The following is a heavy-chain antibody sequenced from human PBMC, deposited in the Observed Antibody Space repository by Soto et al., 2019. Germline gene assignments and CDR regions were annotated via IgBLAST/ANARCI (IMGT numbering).Heavy chain of an antibody. CDR2: ISGSGGST. J-gene: IGHJ5*02. Sequence: PGWSLRLSCAASGFTFSSYAMSWVRQAPGKGLEWVSAISGSGGSTYYADSVKGRFTISRDNSKNTLYLQMNSLRAEDTAVYYCPKDLTDYTRRDKWFDPWGPGTLVTVYS. V-gene: IGHV3-23*01. CDR3: PKDLTDYTRRDKWFDP. CDR1: GFTFSSYA. D-gene: IGHD4-4*01.